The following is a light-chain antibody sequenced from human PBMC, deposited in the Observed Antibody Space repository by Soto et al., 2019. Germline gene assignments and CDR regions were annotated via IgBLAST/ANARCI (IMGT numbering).Light chain of an antibody. CDR3: QVWDRSSDHGV. CDR1: NIGSKS. Sequence: SYELTQPPSVSVAPGQTATITCGGSNIGSKSVHWYQQKPGQAPVLVVFDDSDRPSGIPGRFSGSNFGETATLTISGVEAGDEADYYCQVWDRSSDHGVFGGGTQLTVL. V-gene: IGLV3-21*02. CDR2: DDS. J-gene: IGLJ3*02.